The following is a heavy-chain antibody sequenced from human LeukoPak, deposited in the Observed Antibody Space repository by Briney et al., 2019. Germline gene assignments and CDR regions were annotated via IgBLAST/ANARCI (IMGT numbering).Heavy chain of an antibody. J-gene: IGHJ4*02. CDR1: GDSVSSNSAA. CDR3: ARDHPSIESIAVAGTFFDY. V-gene: IGHV6-1*01. CDR2: TYYRSKWYN. D-gene: IGHD6-19*01. Sequence: SQTLSLTCAISGDSVSSNSAAWNWIRQSPSRGLEWLGRTYYRSKWYNDYAVSVKSRITINPDTSKNQFSLQLNSVTPEDTAVYYCARDHPSIESIAVAGTFFDYWGQGTLVTVSS.